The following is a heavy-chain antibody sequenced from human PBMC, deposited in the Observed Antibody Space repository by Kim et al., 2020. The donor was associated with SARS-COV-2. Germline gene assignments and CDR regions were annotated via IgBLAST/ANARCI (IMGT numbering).Heavy chain of an antibody. V-gene: IGHV4-59*13. CDR3: AILPLKDNWGWRDAFDI. Sequence: SETLSLTCTVSGGSISPYYFNWIRQPPGKGLEWIGHIHPTGVTVYNPSLQSRVTTSVDTSTNQFSLRLYSVTTADTAVYFCAILPLKDNWGWRDAFDIWGQGAMVTVSS. D-gene: IGHD3-16*01. CDR2: IHPTGVT. CDR1: GGSISPYY. J-gene: IGHJ3*02.